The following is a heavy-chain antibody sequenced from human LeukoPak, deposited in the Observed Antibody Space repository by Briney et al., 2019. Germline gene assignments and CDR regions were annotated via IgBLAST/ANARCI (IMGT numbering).Heavy chain of an antibody. V-gene: IGHV3-48*01. Sequence: PGGSVRLSCAASDVTFSTFTMHWVRQAPGKGLEWVSSISSSRRTVNYADSVQGRFIVSRDNANNSMFLQMNDLRREDTAVYYCAKGSPRGGLDSWGQGTLVTVSS. CDR3: AKGSPRGGLDS. CDR1: DVTFSTFT. CDR2: ISSSRRTV. D-gene: IGHD1-14*01. J-gene: IGHJ4*02.